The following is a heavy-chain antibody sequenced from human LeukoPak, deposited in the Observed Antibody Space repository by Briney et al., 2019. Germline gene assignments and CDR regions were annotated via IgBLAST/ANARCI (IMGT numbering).Heavy chain of an antibody. Sequence: GGSLRLSCAVSGFTFSSYAMHWVRQAPGKGLEWVSYISSSGSTIYYADSVKGRFTISRDNAKNSLYLQMNSLRAEDTAVYYCARDRPRIGYYYDSSGYVFWGQGTLVTVSS. CDR2: ISSSGSTI. CDR1: GFTFSSYA. J-gene: IGHJ4*02. CDR3: ARDRPRIGYYYDSSGYVF. V-gene: IGHV3-48*04. D-gene: IGHD3-22*01.